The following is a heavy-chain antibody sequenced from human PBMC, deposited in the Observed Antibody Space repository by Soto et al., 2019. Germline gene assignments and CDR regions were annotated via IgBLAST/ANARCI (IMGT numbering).Heavy chain of an antibody. V-gene: IGHV3-53*01. CDR1: GFTVSNNY. CDR3: ARARGGGGY. CDR2: IYSGGYT. J-gene: IGHJ4*02. Sequence: EVQLVESGGGLIQPGGSLRLSCAVSGFTVSNNYMSWVRQAPGKGLEGVSVIYSGGYTAYGDSVKGRFTISRDNSKNTLYLQINGRGAAERAVFCGARARGGGGYWGQGTLVTVSS. D-gene: IGHD3-10*01.